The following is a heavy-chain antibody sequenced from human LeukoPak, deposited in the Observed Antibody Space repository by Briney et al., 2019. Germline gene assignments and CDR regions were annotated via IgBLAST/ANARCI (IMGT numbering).Heavy chain of an antibody. CDR2: ISYDGSNK. V-gene: IGHV3-30*18. J-gene: IGHJ4*02. CDR3: AKDFLSYCGGDCHPNY. Sequence: KPGGSLRLSCAASGFTFSSYGMHWVRQAPGKGLEWVAVISYDGSNKYYADSVKGRFTISRDNSKNTLYLQMNSLRAEDTAVYYCAKDFLSYCGGDCHPNYWGQGTLVTVSS. CDR1: GFTFSSYG. D-gene: IGHD2-21*02.